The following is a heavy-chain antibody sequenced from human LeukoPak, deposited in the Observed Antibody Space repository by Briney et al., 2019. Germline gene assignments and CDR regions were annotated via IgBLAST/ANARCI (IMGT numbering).Heavy chain of an antibody. CDR1: GGSCDDYY. V-gene: IGHV4-34*01. Sequence: PSETLSLTCAVYGGSCDDYYCSWIRQPPGKGLEWIGEVHPHGILYYNSSLLSWVTISIDTSKTQFSLRLTSVTASDTAFYYCARGRDRSKAGDLWGQGSLETVSS. CDR3: ARGRDRSKAGDL. D-gene: IGHD5-24*01. CDR2: VHPHGIL. J-gene: IGHJ5*02.